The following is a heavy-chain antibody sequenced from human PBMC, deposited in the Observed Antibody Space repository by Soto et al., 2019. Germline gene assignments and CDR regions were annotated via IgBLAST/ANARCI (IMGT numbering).Heavy chain of an antibody. D-gene: IGHD3-10*01. Sequence: SETLSLTCTVSGSSINSSVYYWGWIRQPPGKGLEWIGSIFYGVSTYYNPSLKSRVTVSVDTSKNQFSLKLSSVTAADTAVHYCARDPLLWFGEYPGMDVWGQGTTVTVSS. CDR3: ARDPLLWFGEYPGMDV. J-gene: IGHJ6*02. CDR1: GSSINSSVYY. CDR2: IFYGVST. V-gene: IGHV4-39*02.